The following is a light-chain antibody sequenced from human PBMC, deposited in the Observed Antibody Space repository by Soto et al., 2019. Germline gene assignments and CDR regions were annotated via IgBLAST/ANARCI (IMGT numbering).Light chain of an antibody. CDR2: EVS. J-gene: IGLJ1*01. CDR3: NSYAGSNVYV. V-gene: IGLV2-8*01. Sequence: QSVLTQPPSASGSPGQSVTISCTGTSSDVGGYNYVSWYQQHPGKAPKLMIYEVSKRPSGVPDRFSGSKSGNTASLTVYGLQAEDEADYYCNSYAGSNVYVFGTGTKLTVL. CDR1: SSDVGGYNY.